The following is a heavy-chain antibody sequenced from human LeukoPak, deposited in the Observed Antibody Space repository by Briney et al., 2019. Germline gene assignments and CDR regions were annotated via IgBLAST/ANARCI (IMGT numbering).Heavy chain of an antibody. V-gene: IGHV7-4-1*02. Sequence: ASVKVSCKASGYTFSTYPMNWVRQAPGQGLEWMGWINTNTGSPTYAQGLTGRFVFSLGTSVSTAFLQINSLKAEDTALYYCVRGIDTTGYFNYWGQGTLVTVSS. CDR1: GYTFSTYP. D-gene: IGHD3-22*01. CDR3: VRGIDTTGYFNY. J-gene: IGHJ4*02. CDR2: INTNTGSP.